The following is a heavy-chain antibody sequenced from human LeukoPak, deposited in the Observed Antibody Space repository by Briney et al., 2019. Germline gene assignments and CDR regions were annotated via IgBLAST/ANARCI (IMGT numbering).Heavy chain of an antibody. Sequence: GGSLRLSCAASGFTFRSYAMSWVREAPGKGLEWVSAISGSGGSTYYADSVKGRFTISRDNSKNTLYLQMNSLRAEDTAVYYCAKDSNWGSDYYFDYWGQGTLVTVSS. CDR1: GFTFRSYA. V-gene: IGHV3-23*01. D-gene: IGHD7-27*01. J-gene: IGHJ4*02. CDR3: AKDSNWGSDYYFDY. CDR2: ISGSGGST.